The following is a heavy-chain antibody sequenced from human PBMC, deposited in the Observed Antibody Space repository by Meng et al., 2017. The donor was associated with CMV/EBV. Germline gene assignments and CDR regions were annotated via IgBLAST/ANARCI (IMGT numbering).Heavy chain of an antibody. J-gene: IGHJ4*02. V-gene: IGHV1-46*01. CDR3: ARESGSVGDY. CDR2: INPSGGST. Sequence: QVLLVQSGDEVKKPGAYMKVSWKASGYTFTNYYMHWVRQAPGQGLEWMGIINPSGGSTSYAQKFQGRVTMTRDTSTSTVYMELSSLRSEDTAVYYCARESGSVGDYWGQGTLVTVSS. CDR1: GYTFTNYY. D-gene: IGHD1-26*01.